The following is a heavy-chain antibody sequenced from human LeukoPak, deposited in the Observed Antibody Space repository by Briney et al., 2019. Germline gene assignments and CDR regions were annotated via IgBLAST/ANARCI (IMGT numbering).Heavy chain of an antibody. J-gene: IGHJ6*02. D-gene: IGHD1-1*01. CDR3: ARHRPNWNDGGYYYYYGMDV. CDR1: GGSISSYF. V-gene: IGHV4-59*08. Sequence: PSETLSHTCTVSGGSISSYFWSWIRQPPGKGLEWVGYIYYSGSTNYNPSLKSRVTISVDTSKNQFSLKLSSVTAADTAVYYCARHRPNWNDGGYYYYYGMDVWGQGTTVTVSS. CDR2: IYYSGST.